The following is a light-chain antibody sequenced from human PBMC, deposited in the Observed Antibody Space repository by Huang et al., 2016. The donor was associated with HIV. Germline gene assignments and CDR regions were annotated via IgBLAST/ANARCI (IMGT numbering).Light chain of an antibody. CDR1: QSIEGY. CDR3: QQSYSTLIT. Sequence: IQMTQYPSSLSASVGDRVTITCRASQSIEGYLNLYQQKPGKAPKLLISSASTLHTGVPPRFSGSGSGTDYTLIIDNLQPDDFATYFCQQSYSTLITFGQGSRLDTK. J-gene: IGKJ5*01. V-gene: IGKV1-39*01. CDR2: SAS.